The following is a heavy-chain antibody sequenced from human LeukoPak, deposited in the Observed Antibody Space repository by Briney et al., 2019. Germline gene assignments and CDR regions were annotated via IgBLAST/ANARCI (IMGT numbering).Heavy chain of an antibody. V-gene: IGHV4-34*01. CDR1: GGSFSGYY. CDR3: ATMIVRKNWFDP. J-gene: IGHJ5*02. CDR2: INHSGST. D-gene: IGHD3-22*01. Sequence: SETLSLTSAVYGGSFSGYYWSWIRQPPGKGLEWIGEINHSGSTNYNPSLKSRVTISVDTSKNQFSLKLSSVTAADTAVYYCATMIVRKNWFDPWGQGTLVTVSS.